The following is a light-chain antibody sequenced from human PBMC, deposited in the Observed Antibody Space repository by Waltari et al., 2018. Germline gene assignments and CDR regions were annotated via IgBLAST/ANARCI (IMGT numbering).Light chain of an antibody. J-gene: IGLJ1*01. CDR2: EAT. CDR3: SSYTSRSTYV. V-gene: IGLV2-14*01. CDR1: SSDLGAYQY. Sequence: QSALTQPASVSGSTGQSVTLPSVGTSSDLGAYQYVPWYQQYPGKAPKLIIHEATKRPSGISSRFSGSKSGNTASLTISGLQAEDEADYYCSSYTSRSTYVFGTGTKVTVL.